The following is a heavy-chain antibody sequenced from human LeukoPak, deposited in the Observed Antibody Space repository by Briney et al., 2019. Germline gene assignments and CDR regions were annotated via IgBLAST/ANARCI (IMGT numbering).Heavy chain of an antibody. Sequence: PSETLSLTCAVYGGSFSGYYWSWIRQPPGKGLEWIGEINHSGSTNYNPSLKSRVTISVDTSKNQFSLKLSSVTAADTAVYYCARGVGGLLWFGELWEYYFDYWGQGTLVTVSS. CDR1: GGSFSGYY. J-gene: IGHJ4*02. D-gene: IGHD3-10*01. CDR2: INHSGST. CDR3: ARGVGGLLWFGELWEYYFDY. V-gene: IGHV4-34*01.